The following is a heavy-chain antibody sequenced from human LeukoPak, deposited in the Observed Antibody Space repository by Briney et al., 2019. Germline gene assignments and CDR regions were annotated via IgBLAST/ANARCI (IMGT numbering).Heavy chain of an antibody. Sequence: ASVKVSCTASGYTFTSFGISWVRQAPGQGLGWMGWISAYNGNINYAQKLQGRVTMTTDISTSTAYMEVRSLRSEDTAVYYCARPVLLWFGEPYGMDVWGQGTTVTVSS. D-gene: IGHD3-10*01. V-gene: IGHV1-18*01. CDR1: GYTFTSFG. CDR3: ARPVLLWFGEPYGMDV. J-gene: IGHJ6*02. CDR2: ISAYNGNI.